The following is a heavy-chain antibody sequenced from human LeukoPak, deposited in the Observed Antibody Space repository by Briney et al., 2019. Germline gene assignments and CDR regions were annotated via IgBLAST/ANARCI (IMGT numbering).Heavy chain of an antibody. CDR2: VNPRSGAT. D-gene: IGHD2-21*01. CDR1: GNTFVNYD. V-gene: IGHV1-8*03. Sequence: GASVKVSCKASGNTFVNYDINWVRQATGQGLEWVGWVNPRSGATASSQKFQGRVSITSDASINTAYMELSSLRSEDTALYYCTRGRIALSWGQGTLITVSS. J-gene: IGHJ4*02. CDR3: TRGRIALS.